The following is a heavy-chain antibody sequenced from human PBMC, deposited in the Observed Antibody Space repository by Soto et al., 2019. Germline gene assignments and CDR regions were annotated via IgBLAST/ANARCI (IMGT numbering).Heavy chain of an antibody. CDR2: TYYRSKWYN. D-gene: IGHD2-15*01. Sequence: QVQLQQSGPGLVKPSQTLSLTCAISGDSVSTISSSWNWIRQAPSRGLEWLGRTYYRSKWYNDYSVSVKSRITINPATSKNRSSLQRSSVTPEDTAGYYCARMVGREADSWGQGTLVTVSS. V-gene: IGHV6-1*01. CDR1: GDSVSTISSS. J-gene: IGHJ4*02. CDR3: ARMVGREADS.